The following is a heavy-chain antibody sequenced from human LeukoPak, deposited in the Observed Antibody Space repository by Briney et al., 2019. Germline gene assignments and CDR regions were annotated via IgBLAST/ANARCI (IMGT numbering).Heavy chain of an antibody. CDR3: VTSWIRQQRDS. D-gene: IGHD1-1*01. J-gene: IGHJ4*02. Sequence: GGSLRLSCAAPGFSFRDYWMSWVGQAPGRGLEWVADITPDGSGKTYVDSVKGRFTISRDNAKQSLYVQMDTLTAEDTAVYYCVTSWIRQQRDSWGQGTLVTVSS. CDR1: GFSFRDYW. CDR2: ITPDGSGK. V-gene: IGHV3-7*01.